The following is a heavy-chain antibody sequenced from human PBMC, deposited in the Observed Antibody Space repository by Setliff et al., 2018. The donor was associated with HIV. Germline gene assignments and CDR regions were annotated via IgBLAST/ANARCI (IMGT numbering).Heavy chain of an antibody. CDR1: GGSISGYY. D-gene: IGHD3-22*01. CDR2: IYITGST. V-gene: IGHV4-4*07. CDR3: ARQDQYDDSGYYVGFYGMDV. Sequence: SETLSLTCTVSGGSISGYYWSWIRQPAGKGLEWIGRIYITGSTNYNPSLKSRVTISVDTSKNQFSLKLSSVTAADTAVYYCARQDQYDDSGYYVGFYGMDVWGQGTTVTVSS. J-gene: IGHJ6*02.